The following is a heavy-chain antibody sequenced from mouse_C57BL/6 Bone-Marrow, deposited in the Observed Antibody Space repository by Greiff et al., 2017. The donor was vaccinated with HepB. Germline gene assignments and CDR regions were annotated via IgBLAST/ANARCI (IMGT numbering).Heavy chain of an antibody. J-gene: IGHJ4*01. CDR2: ISGGGGNT. CDR3: ARPFYGNYPMDY. CDR1: GFTFSSYT. V-gene: IGHV5-9*01. D-gene: IGHD2-10*01. Sequence: EVKLVESGGGLVKPGGSLKLSCAASGFTFSSYTMSWVRQTPEKRLEWVATISGGGGNTYYPDSVKGRFTISRDNAKNTLYLQMSSLRSEDTALYYCARPFYGNYPMDYWGQGTSVTVSS.